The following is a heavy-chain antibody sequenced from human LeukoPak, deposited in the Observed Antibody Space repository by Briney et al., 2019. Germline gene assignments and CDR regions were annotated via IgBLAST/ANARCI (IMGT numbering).Heavy chain of an antibody. D-gene: IGHD3-10*01. CDR3: ARDLVGDLNP. Sequence: PSETLSLTCTVSGGSISSSSYYWGWIRQPPGKGLEWIGSIYYSGSTYYNPSLKSRVTISVDTSKNQFSLKLSSVTAADTAVYYCARDLVGDLNPWGQGTLVTISS. CDR1: GGSISSSSYY. J-gene: IGHJ5*02. V-gene: IGHV4-39*07. CDR2: IYYSGST.